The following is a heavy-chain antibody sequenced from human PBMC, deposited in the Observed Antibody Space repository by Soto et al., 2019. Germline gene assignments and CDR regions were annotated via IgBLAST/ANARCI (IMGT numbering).Heavy chain of an antibody. CDR1: GFTFSNYA. J-gene: IGHJ4*02. D-gene: IGHD2-15*01. V-gene: IGHV3-23*01. Sequence: EVQLLESGGGLVQPGESLRLSCAASGFTFSNYAMTWVRRAPGKGLEWVSVITASGDITYYPDSVKGRFTISRDNPKKMLYLQLSSLRADDTATYYCAKAVKPGHDSGYFDSWGQGILVTVSS. CDR2: ITASGDIT. CDR3: AKAVKPGHDSGYFDS.